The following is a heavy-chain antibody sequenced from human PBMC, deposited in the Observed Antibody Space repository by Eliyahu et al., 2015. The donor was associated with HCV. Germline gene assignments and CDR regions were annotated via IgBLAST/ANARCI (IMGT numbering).Heavy chain of an antibody. J-gene: IGHJ3*02. CDR2: IYYSGST. D-gene: IGHD3-16*02. Sequence: QVQLQESGPGLVKPSQTLSLTCTVSGGSISXGXYYWXWIRQHPGKGLEWIGYIYYSGSTYYNPSLKSRVTISVDTSKNQFSLKLSSVTAADTAVYYCASGSYDYIWGSYRSRGAFDIWGQGTMVTVSS. CDR3: ASGSYDYIWGSYRSRGAFDI. CDR1: GGSISXGXYY. V-gene: IGHV4-31*03.